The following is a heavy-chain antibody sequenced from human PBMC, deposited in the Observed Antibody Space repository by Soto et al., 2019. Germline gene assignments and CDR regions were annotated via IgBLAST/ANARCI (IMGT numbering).Heavy chain of an antibody. V-gene: IGHV4-34*02. D-gene: IGHD3-22*01. CDR1: GGSFSGFY. CDR2: VNHTGSA. Sequence: QVQLQQWGAGLLKPSETLSLTCGVYGGSFSGFYWHWIRPTPGKGLEWIGEVNHTGSANYNPSLKSRVTISADTPKNQISLNLTSVTAADTAVYYCARRYYYDGDFHQWGQGSLVTVSS. CDR3: ARRYYYDGDFHQ. J-gene: IGHJ1*01.